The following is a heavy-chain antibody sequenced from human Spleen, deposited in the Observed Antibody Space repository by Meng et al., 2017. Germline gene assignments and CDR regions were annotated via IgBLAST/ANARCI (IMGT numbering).Heavy chain of an antibody. CDR3: AGGGVVAWEVLQY. J-gene: IGHJ4*02. Sequence: QVQLQQWGAGLLKPSETLSLTCAVYGGSFNEYFWSWIRQSPGKGLEWIGEIRQSGTTNYNASLRSRATISIDTSKNHFSLKLTPVTAADTAVYYCAGGGVVAWEVLQYLGQGTLVTVSS. CDR1: GGSFNEYF. V-gene: IGHV4-34*01. CDR2: IRQSGTT. D-gene: IGHD1-26*01.